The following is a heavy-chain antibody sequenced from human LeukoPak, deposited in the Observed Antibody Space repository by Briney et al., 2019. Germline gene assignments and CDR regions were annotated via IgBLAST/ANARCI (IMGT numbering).Heavy chain of an antibody. V-gene: IGHV3-23*01. D-gene: IGHD5-18*01. J-gene: IGHJ4*02. CDR3: AKNGAYSYEDYFDY. CDR1: GFIFKNYG. Sequence: GGSLRLSCAASGFIFKNYGMSWVRQAPGKGLEWVSFITGSGTTYYADFVKGRFTISRDNAENTLYLQMNSLRAEDTAIYYCAKNGAYSYEDYFDYWGQGTLVTVSS. CDR2: ITGSGTT.